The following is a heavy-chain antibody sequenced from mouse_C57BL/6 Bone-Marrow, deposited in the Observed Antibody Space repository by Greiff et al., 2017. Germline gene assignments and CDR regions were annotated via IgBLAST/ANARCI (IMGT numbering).Heavy chain of an antibody. CDR2: INPYNGGT. CDR1: GYTFTDYY. V-gene: IGHV1-19*01. Sequence: DVQLQESGPVLVKPGASVKMSCKASGYTFTDYYMNWVKQSHGKSLEWIGVINPYNGGTSYNQKFKGKATLTVDKSSSTAYMELNSLTSEDSAVYYCARGPLLFDYWGQGTTLTVSS. CDR3: ARGPLLFDY. J-gene: IGHJ2*01.